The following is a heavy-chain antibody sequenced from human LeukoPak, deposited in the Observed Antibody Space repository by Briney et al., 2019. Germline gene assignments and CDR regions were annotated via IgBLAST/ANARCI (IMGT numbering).Heavy chain of an antibody. CDR2: IYPGDSDT. V-gene: IGHV5-51*01. CDR1: GYSFTSYW. D-gene: IGHD2-15*01. Sequence: GESLKISRKGSGYSFTSYWIGWVRQMPGKGLEWMGIIYPGDSDTRYSPSFQGQVTISADKSISTAYLQWSSLKASDTAMYYCARHTPGGCSGGSCYPWYYYYMDIWGKGTTVTVSS. CDR3: ARHTPGGCSGGSCYPWYYYYMDI. J-gene: IGHJ6*03.